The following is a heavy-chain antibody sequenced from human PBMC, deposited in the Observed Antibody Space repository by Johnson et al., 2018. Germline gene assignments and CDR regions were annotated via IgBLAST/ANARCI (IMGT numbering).Heavy chain of an antibody. Sequence: QVQLVQSGGGVVQPGRSLRLSCAASGFTFSSYAMHWVRQAPGTGLEWVAVISYDGSNKYYADSVKGRFTISRDNSKNTVYLQMNSLSAEDTAIYYWARDIVVVPAAMDAFDFWGQGTMVTVSS. CDR1: GFTFSSYA. V-gene: IGHV3-30-3*01. J-gene: IGHJ3*01. D-gene: IGHD2-2*01. CDR2: ISYDGSNK. CDR3: ARDIVVVPAAMDAFDF.